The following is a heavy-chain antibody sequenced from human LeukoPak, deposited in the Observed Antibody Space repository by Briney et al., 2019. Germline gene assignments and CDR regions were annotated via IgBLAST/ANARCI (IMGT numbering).Heavy chain of an antibody. V-gene: IGHV4-34*01. Sequence: NPSETLSLTCTVSGGSISSYYWSWIRQPPGKGLEWIGEINHSGSTNYNPSLKSRVTISVDTSKNQFSLKLSSVTAADTAVYYCARGGGYCSGGSCYWAHYYYYGMDVWGQGTTVTVSS. J-gene: IGHJ6*02. CDR1: GGSISSYY. CDR2: INHSGST. CDR3: ARGGGYCSGGSCYWAHYYYYGMDV. D-gene: IGHD2-15*01.